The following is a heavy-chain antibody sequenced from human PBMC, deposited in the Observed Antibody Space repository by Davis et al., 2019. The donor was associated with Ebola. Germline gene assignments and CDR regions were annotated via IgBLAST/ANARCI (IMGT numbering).Heavy chain of an antibody. V-gene: IGHV4-39*07. CDR3: ARERIFGVVKVLHYGMDV. CDR1: GGSISTFSYY. J-gene: IGHJ6*02. CDR2: INHSGST. Sequence: SETLSLTCTVSGGSISTFSYYWGWIRQPPGKGLEWIGEINHSGSTNYNPSLKSRVTISVDTSKNQFSLKLSSVTAADTAVYYCARERIFGVVKVLHYGMDVWGQGTTVTVSS. D-gene: IGHD3-3*01.